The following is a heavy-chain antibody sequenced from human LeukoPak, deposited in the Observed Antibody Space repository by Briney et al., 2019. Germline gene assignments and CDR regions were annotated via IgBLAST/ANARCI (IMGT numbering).Heavy chain of an antibody. J-gene: IGHJ4*02. D-gene: IGHD3-10*01. CDR1: DFSFTTYA. CDR3: AKESSLLRGPLVIYYFDF. Sequence: SGGSLRLSCAASDFSFTTYAMSWVRQAPGKGLEWVSSISGGGTITYYADSVKGRFTISRDNSKNTLYLQMNSLRAEDTAVYYCAKESSLLRGPLVIYYFDFWGQGTLVTVSS. CDR2: ISGGGTIT. V-gene: IGHV3-23*01.